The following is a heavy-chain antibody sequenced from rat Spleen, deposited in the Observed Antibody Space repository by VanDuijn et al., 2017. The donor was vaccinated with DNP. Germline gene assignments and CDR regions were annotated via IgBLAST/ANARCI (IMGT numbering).Heavy chain of an antibody. Sequence: EVQLQESGPGLVKPSQSLSLTCSVTGYSITSSSRWNWIRKFPGHKLEWMGYINSAGSIEYNPSLKGRISITSDTTKNQFFLQVNSVTTDDTATYYCTRGDILRSFDYWGQGVMVTVSS. CDR2: INSAGSI. V-gene: IGHV3-3*01. CDR1: GYSITSSSR. J-gene: IGHJ2*01. D-gene: IGHD1-6*01. CDR3: TRGDILRSFDY.